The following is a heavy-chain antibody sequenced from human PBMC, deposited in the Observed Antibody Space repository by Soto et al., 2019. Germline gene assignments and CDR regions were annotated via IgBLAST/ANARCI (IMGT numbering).Heavy chain of an antibody. V-gene: IGHV4-34*01. CDR2: INHSGST. CDR1: GGSFSGYY. J-gene: IGHJ4*02. CDR3: ARDLTVRGFDY. Sequence: SETLSLTCAVDGGSFSGYYWSWIRQPPGKGLEWIGEINHSGSTNYNPSLKSRVTISVDTSKNQFSLKLSSVTAADTAVYSCARDLTVRGFDYWGQGTLVTVSS. D-gene: IGHD4-17*01.